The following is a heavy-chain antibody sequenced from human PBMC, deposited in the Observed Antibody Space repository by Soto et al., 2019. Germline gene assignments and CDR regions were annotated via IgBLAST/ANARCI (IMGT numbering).Heavy chain of an antibody. V-gene: IGHV3-53*02. CDR3: ARDGVRGIIR. CDR2: IYSCGTT. J-gene: IGHJ4*02. CDR1: GFTVRNNY. Sequence: EVQLMETGGGLIQPGGSLTLSCAASGFTVRNNYMSWVRQAPGKGLEWVSVIYSCGTTYYADSVKGRFTISRDNSKNTLYLQMNSLRTEDTAVYYCARDGVRGIIRWGQGTLVSVSS. D-gene: IGHD3-10*01.